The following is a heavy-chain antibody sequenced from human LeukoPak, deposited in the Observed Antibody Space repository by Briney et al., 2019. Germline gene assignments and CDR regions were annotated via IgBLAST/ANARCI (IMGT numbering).Heavy chain of an antibody. CDR1: GYTFTSYY. Sequence: GASVKVSCKASGYTFTSYYMHWVRQAPGQGLEWMGIINPSGGSTSYAQKFQGRVTMTRDMSTSTVYMELSSLRSEDTAVYYCAREGSSWKKDYYMDVWGKGTTVTLSS. J-gene: IGHJ6*03. D-gene: IGHD6-13*01. CDR2: INPSGGST. CDR3: AREGSSWKKDYYMDV. V-gene: IGHV1-46*01.